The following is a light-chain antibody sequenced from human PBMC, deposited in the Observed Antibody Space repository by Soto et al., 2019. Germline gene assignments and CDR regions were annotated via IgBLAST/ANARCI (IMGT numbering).Light chain of an antibody. V-gene: IGLV2-11*01. Sequence: QSALTQPRSVSGSPGQSVTISCTGTSSDVGGYNYVSWYQQHPGKAHKLMIYDVSKRPSGVPDRFSGSKSGHTASLTISGLQAEDEADYYCCSYAGSYTFVFGTGTKLTVL. CDR2: DVS. J-gene: IGLJ1*01. CDR3: CSYAGSYTFV. CDR1: SSDVGGYNY.